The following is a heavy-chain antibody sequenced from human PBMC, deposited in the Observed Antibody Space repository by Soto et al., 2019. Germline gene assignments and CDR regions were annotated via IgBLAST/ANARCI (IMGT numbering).Heavy chain of an antibody. J-gene: IGHJ5*02. V-gene: IGHV1-69*13. Sequence: GASVKVSCKASGGTFSSYAISWVRQAPGQGLEWMGGIIPIFGTANYAQKFQGRVTITADESTSTAYMELSSLRSEDTAVYYCAILEDWNDGRPPFDLWGLGTLVTVSS. D-gene: IGHD1-1*01. CDR2: IIPIFGTA. CDR3: AILEDWNDGRPPFDL. CDR1: GGTFSSYA.